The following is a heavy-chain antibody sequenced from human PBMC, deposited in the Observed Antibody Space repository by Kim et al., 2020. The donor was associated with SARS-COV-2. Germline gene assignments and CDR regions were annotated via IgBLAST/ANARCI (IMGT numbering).Heavy chain of an antibody. CDR2: ISYEGSNR. CDR1: GFTFSDYS. V-gene: IGHV3-30*04. CDR3: ARDWAYSYRSGSYLFDF. D-gene: IGHD3-10*01. J-gene: IGHJ4*02. Sequence: GGSLRLSCASSGFTFSDYSMHWVRQAPGKGLEWVAFISYEGSNRYYADPVKGRFTISRESSKNTMYLQMNSLRAEDTAVYYCARDWAYSYRSGSYLFDFWGQGTLVTVSS.